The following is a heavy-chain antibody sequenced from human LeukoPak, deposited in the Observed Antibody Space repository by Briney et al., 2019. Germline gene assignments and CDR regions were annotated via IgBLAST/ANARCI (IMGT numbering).Heavy chain of an antibody. V-gene: IGHV4-39*01. CDR3: ARQRITIFGVVIIGDAFDI. CDR1: GCSISSSSYY. CDR2: IYYSEST. J-gene: IGHJ3*02. D-gene: IGHD3-3*01. Sequence: SETLSLTCTVSGCSISSSSYYWGWIRQPPGKGLEWIGSIYYSESTYYNPSLKSRVTISVDTSKNQFSLKLSPVTAADTAVYYCARQRITIFGVVIIGDAFDIWGQGTMVTVSS.